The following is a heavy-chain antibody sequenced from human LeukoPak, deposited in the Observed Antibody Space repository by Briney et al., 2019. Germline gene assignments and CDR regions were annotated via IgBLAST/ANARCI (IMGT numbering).Heavy chain of an antibody. CDR2: INHSGST. V-gene: IGHV4-39*07. J-gene: IGHJ4*02. Sequence: SETLSLTCTVSGGSISSSSYYWSWIRQPPGKGLEWIGEINHSGSTNYNPSLKSRVTISVDTSKNQFSLKLSSVTAADTAVYYCARSVDIVATRRFDYWGQGTLVTVSS. D-gene: IGHD5-12*01. CDR1: GGSISSSSYY. CDR3: ARSVDIVATRRFDY.